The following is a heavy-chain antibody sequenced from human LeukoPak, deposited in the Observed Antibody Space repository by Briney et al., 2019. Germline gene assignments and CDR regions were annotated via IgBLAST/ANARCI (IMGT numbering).Heavy chain of an antibody. CDR1: GFTFSSYG. CDR3: AKSPTSVAVKGMDV. D-gene: IGHD6-19*01. CDR2: ISYDGSNK. Sequence: PGGSLRLSCAASGFTFSSYGMHWVRQAPGKGLEWVAVISYDGSNKYYADSAKGRFTISRDNSKNTLYLQMNSLRAEDTAVYYCAKSPTSVAVKGMDVWGQGTTVTVSS. V-gene: IGHV3-30*18. J-gene: IGHJ6*02.